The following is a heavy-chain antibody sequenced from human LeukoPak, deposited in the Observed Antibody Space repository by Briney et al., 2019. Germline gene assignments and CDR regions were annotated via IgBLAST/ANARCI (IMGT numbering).Heavy chain of an antibody. D-gene: IGHD5-24*01. CDR3: ARDGDGYNY. Sequence: SETLSLTCNVSGGSISSGGYYWIWIRQPPGKGLEWIGSIYYSGATYYNPSLKSRVIISVETSKNQFSLKLSSVTAADTAVYYCARDGDGYNYWGQGTLVTVSS. CDR2: IYYSGAT. J-gene: IGHJ4*02. V-gene: IGHV4-31*03. CDR1: GGSISSGGYY.